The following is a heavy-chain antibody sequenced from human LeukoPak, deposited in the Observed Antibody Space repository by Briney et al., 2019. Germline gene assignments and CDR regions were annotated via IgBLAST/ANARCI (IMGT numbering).Heavy chain of an antibody. V-gene: IGHV4-59*12. CDR3: ARGRKKYSSSWVDY. D-gene: IGHD6-13*01. CDR2: IYYSGST. CDR1: GGSISSYY. Sequence: PSETLSLTRTVSGGSISSYYWSWIRQPPGKGLEWIGYIYYSGSTNYNPSLKSRVTISVGTSKNQFSLKLSSVTAADTAVYYCARGRKKYSSSWVDYWGQGTLVTVSS. J-gene: IGHJ4*02.